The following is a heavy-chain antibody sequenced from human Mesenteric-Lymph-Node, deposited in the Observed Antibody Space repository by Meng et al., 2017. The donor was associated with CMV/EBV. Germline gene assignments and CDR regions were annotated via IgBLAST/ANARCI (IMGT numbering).Heavy chain of an antibody. J-gene: IGHJ4*02. CDR3: VRRPTVMPFDY. CDR2: IYPGDSDI. CDR1: GYSFTSSW. V-gene: IGHV5-51*01. Sequence: GGSLRLSCKGSGYSFTSSWIGWVRQMPDKGLEWMGTIYPGDSDIRYSPSFQGQVTISVDKSITTAYLQWSSLKASDTAVYYCVRRPTVMPFDYWGQGTLVTVSS. D-gene: IGHD4-11*01.